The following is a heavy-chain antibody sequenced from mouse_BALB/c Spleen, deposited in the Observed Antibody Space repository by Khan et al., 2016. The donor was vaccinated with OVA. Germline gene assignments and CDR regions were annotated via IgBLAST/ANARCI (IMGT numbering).Heavy chain of an antibody. J-gene: IGHJ4*01. D-gene: IGHD2-14*01. CDR2: INTHSGVP. CDR3: ARGGAAYYRNDGGAMDY. V-gene: IGHV9-4*02. CDR1: GYTFTTAG. Sequence: QIQLVQSGPEPKKPGETVRISCKASGYTFTTAGMQWVQKMPGKGLKWIGWINTHSGVPKYAEDFKGRFAFSLDTSASTTYLHITNLKNEDTATYFCARGGAAYYRNDGGAMDYWGQGTSVTVSA.